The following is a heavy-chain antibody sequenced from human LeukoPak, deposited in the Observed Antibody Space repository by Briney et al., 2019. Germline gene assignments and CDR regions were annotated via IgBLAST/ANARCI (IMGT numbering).Heavy chain of an antibody. Sequence: GSLRLSCAASGFTFSSYAMHWVRQAPGKGLEWVAVISYDGSNKYYADSVKGRFTISRDNSKNTLYLQMNSLRAEDTAVYYCARDPGGSYYFDYWGQGTLVTVSS. D-gene: IGHD1-26*01. CDR3: ARDPGGSYYFDY. J-gene: IGHJ4*02. V-gene: IGHV3-30-3*01. CDR2: ISYDGSNK. CDR1: GFTFSSYA.